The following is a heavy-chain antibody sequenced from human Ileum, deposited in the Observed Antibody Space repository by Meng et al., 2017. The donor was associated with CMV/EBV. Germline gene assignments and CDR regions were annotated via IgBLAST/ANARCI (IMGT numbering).Heavy chain of an antibody. Sequence: AASGFTFSTYSMSWVRQAPGKGLEWVSSISSTSAYIYYADSLKGRFTISRDNAKNSLYLQMNSLRAEDTAVYYCARDYGDYLTTSDYWGQGTLVTVSS. CDR2: ISSTSAYI. CDR1: GFTFSTYS. D-gene: IGHD4-17*01. J-gene: IGHJ4*02. V-gene: IGHV3-21*01. CDR3: ARDYGDYLTTSDY.